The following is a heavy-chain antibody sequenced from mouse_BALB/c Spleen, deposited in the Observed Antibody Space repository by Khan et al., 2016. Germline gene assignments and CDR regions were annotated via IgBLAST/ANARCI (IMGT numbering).Heavy chain of an antibody. Sequence: QVQLKESGVELMKPGASVKISCKATGYTFSNYWIEWVKQRPGHGLEWIGEIFPGNDTSNYIEKFKGKATFTADTSSNTAYIQLSSLTSEDSAVYYCAGGGGDPYFDYWGQGTPLTVSS. D-gene: IGHD2-13*01. J-gene: IGHJ2*01. CDR1: GYTFSNYW. CDR3: AGGGGDPYFDY. V-gene: IGHV1-9*01. CDR2: IFPGNDTS.